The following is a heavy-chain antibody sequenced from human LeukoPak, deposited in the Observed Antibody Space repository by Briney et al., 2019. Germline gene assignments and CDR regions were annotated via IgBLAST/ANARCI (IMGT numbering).Heavy chain of an antibody. J-gene: IGHJ4*02. V-gene: IGHV3-21*01. CDR2: ISGSGGNT. D-gene: IGHD1-26*01. Sequence: GGSLRLSCAASGFTFSSHGMNWVRQAPGKGLEWVSGISGSGGNTYYADSVKGRFTISRDNAMNSLYLQMNSLRAEDTAVYYCARVSESYHDYWGQGTLVTVSS. CDR3: ARVSESYHDY. CDR1: GFTFSSHG.